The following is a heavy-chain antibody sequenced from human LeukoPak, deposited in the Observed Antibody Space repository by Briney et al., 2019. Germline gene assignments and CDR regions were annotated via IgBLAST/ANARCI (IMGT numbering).Heavy chain of an antibody. CDR1: GYTFTSYD. D-gene: IGHD3-16*01. CDR3: ARGGALEAFDI. J-gene: IGHJ3*02. Sequence: GASVKVSCKASGYTFTSYDINWVRQAPGQGLEWMGWMNPNRGNTGYAQKFQGRVTITRNTSISTAYMELSSLRSEDTAVYYCARGGALEAFDIWGQGTMVTVSS. V-gene: IGHV1-8*03. CDR2: MNPNRGNT.